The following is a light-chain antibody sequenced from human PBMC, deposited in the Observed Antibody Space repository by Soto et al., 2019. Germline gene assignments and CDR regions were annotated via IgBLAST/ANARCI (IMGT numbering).Light chain of an antibody. CDR2: AAS. V-gene: IGKV3-11*01. CDR1: QSVSSH. J-gene: IGKJ4*01. Sequence: EIVLTQFPATLSLSPGERATLSCRASQSVSSHLAWYQQKTGQAPRLLIYAASNRATGTPARFSGSGSGTDFTLTISSLEPDDFAVYYCQQRADWPLTFGGGTKVEIK. CDR3: QQRADWPLT.